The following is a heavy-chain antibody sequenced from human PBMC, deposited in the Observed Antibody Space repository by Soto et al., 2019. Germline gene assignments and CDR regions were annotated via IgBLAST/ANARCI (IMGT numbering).Heavy chain of an antibody. J-gene: IGHJ4*02. V-gene: IGHV4-34*01. Sequence: KPSETLSLTCAVYGGSFSGYYWTWIRQPPGKGLEWIGEINDSGGTDYNPSLKSRVTISLDTSKNQLSLKLSSVTAADTAVYYCARDRKGFSSSCYVDWGQGTLVTVSS. CDR1: GGSFSGYY. CDR3: ARDRKGFSSSCYVD. CDR2: INDSGGT. D-gene: IGHD6-13*01.